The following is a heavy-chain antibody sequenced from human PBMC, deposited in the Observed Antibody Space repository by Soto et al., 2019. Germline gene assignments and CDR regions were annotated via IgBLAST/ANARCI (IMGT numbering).Heavy chain of an antibody. CDR2: INAGNGNT. Sequence: ASVKVSCKASGYTFTSYAMHWVRQAPGQRLEWMGWINAGNGNTKYSQKFQGRVTITTDTSASTAYMELSSLRSEDTAIYYCARDRYSSFFDPWGQGTLVTVSS. CDR3: ARDRYSSFFDP. J-gene: IGHJ5*02. CDR1: GYTFTSYA. V-gene: IGHV1-3*01. D-gene: IGHD6-13*01.